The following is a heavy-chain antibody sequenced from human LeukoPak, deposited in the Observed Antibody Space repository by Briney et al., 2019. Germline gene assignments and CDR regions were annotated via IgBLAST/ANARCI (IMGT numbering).Heavy chain of an antibody. D-gene: IGHD3-22*01. V-gene: IGHV3-30*03. J-gene: IGHJ4*02. CDR2: ISYDGSNK. Sequence: GGSLRLSCAASGFTFSSYGMHWVRQAPGKGLEWVAVISYDGSNKYYADSVKGRFTISRDNSKNTLYLQMNSLRAEDTAVYYCTRDVASSTYHFESSGLLDYWGQGTLVTVSS. CDR1: GFTFSSYG. CDR3: TRDVASSTYHFESSGLLDY.